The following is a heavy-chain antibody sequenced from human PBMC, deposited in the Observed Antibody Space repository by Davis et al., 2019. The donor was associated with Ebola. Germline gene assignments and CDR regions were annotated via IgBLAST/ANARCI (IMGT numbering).Heavy chain of an antibody. J-gene: IGHJ4*02. D-gene: IGHD3-3*01. Sequence: GESLKISCAASGFTFSNYAMHWVRQAPGKGLEWVAVVSHSEREKFYADSVKGRFTISRDNSENTLYLQMNNLTADDTAVYFCARAVFHEVLDSWGQGTPVTVSS. CDR1: GFTFSNYA. CDR2: VSHSEREK. V-gene: IGHV3-30*04. CDR3: ARAVFHEVLDS.